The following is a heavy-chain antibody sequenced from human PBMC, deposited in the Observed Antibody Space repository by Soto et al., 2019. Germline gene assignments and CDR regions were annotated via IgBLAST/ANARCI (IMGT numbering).Heavy chain of an antibody. Sequence: PGGSLRLSCAASGFTFSSYAMSWVRQAPGKGLEWVSAISGSGGSTYYADSVKGRFTISRDNSKNTLYLQMNSLRAEDTAVYYCAKDGVDCRGGSCYRDAFDIWGQGTMVTV. J-gene: IGHJ3*02. D-gene: IGHD2-15*01. CDR2: ISGSGGST. CDR3: AKDGVDCRGGSCYRDAFDI. V-gene: IGHV3-23*01. CDR1: GFTFSSYA.